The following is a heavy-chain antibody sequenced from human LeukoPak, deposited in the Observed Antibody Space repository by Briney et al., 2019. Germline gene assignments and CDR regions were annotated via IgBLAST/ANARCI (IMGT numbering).Heavy chain of an antibody. Sequence: GESLRISCKGSGYSFTSYWISWVRQMPGKGLEWMGRIDPSDSYTNYSPSFQGHVTISADKSISTAYLQWSSLKASDTAMYYCATSPPGYCSSTSCYVSRYAFDIWGQGTMVTVSS. CDR3: ATSPPGYCSSTSCYVSRYAFDI. CDR1: GYSFTSYW. J-gene: IGHJ3*02. CDR2: IDPSDSYT. D-gene: IGHD2-2*01. V-gene: IGHV5-10-1*01.